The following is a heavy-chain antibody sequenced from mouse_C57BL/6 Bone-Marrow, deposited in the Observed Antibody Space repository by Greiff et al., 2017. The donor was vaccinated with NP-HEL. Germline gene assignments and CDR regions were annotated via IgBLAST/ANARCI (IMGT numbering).Heavy chain of an antibody. J-gene: IGHJ2*01. Sequence: QVHVKQSGAELVKPGASVTLSCKASGYTFTGYEMQWVKQTPVHGLEWIGAIDPDAGGTTYNQKFKGKATLTADKSSSTAYMELRSLTSEDSAVYYCTLKDGYDFDYWGPGTTLTVAS. D-gene: IGHD2-2*01. CDR3: TLKDGYDFDY. V-gene: IGHV1-15*01. CDR1: GYTFTGYE. CDR2: IDPDAGGT.